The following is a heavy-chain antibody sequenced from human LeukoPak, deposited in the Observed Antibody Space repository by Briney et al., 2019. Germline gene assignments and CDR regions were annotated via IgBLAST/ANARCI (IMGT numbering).Heavy chain of an antibody. V-gene: IGHV3-9*01. CDR3: AKEYDILTGYYAFDI. CDR2: ISWNSGSI. CDR1: GFTFDDYA. J-gene: IGHJ3*02. D-gene: IGHD3-9*01. Sequence: GGSLRLSCAASGFTFDDYAMHWVRQAPGKGLEWVSGISWNSGSIGYADSVKGRFTISRDNAKNSLYLQMNSLRAEDTAVYYCAKEYDILTGYYAFDIWGQGTMVTVSS.